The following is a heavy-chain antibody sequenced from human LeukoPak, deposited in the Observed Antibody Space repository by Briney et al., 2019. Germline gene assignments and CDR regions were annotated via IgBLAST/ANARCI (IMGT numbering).Heavy chain of an antibody. V-gene: IGHV1-8*02. J-gene: IGHJ4*02. CDR1: GYTFTGYY. CDR3: ARGGGWSQWLVFELGNDY. Sequence: GASVKVSCKASGYTFTGYYMHWVRQAPGQGLEWMGWMNPNSGNTGYAQKFQGRVTMTRNTSISTAYMELSSLRSEDTAVYYCARGGGWSQWLVFELGNDYWGQGTLVTVSS. CDR2: MNPNSGNT. D-gene: IGHD6-19*01.